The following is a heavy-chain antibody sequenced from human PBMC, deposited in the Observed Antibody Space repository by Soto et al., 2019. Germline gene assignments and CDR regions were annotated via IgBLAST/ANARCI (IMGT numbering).Heavy chain of an antibody. CDR3: AKEAYYDSSGYYYPPSSYFDY. CDR1: GFTFSSYA. CDR2: ISGSGGST. V-gene: IGHV3-23*01. Sequence: GGSLRLSCAASGFTFSSYAMSWVRQAPGKWLEWVSAISGSGGSTYYADSVKGRFTISRDNSKNTLYLQMNSLRAEDTAVYYCAKEAYYDSSGYYYPPSSYFDYWGQGTLVTVSS. D-gene: IGHD3-22*01. J-gene: IGHJ4*02.